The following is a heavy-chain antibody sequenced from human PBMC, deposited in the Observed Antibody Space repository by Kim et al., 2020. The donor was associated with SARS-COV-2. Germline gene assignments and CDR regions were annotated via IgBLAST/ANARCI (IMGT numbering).Heavy chain of an antibody. CDR1: GFTFDDYG. CDR3: ARMYSSSWAFDY. V-gene: IGHV3-20*01. D-gene: IGHD6-13*01. J-gene: IGHJ4*02. Sequence: GGSLRLSCAASGFTFDDYGMSWVRQAPGKGLEWVSGINWNGGSTGYADSVKGRFTISRDNAKNSLYLQMNSLRAEDTALYHCARMYSSSWAFDYWGQGTLVTVSS. CDR2: INWNGGST.